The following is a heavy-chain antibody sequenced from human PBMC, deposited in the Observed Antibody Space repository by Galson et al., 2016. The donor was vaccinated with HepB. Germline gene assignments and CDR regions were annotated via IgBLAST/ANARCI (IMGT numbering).Heavy chain of an antibody. D-gene: IGHD3-22*01. Sequence: WGWIRQPPGKGLEWIGSIYYSGSTYYNPSLKSRVTISVDTSKNQFSLKLSSVTAADTAVYYCARHVGYYYSYWYFDLWGRGTLVTVSS. CDR2: IYYSGST. V-gene: IGHV4-39*01. J-gene: IGHJ2*01. CDR3: ARHVGYYYSYWYFDL.